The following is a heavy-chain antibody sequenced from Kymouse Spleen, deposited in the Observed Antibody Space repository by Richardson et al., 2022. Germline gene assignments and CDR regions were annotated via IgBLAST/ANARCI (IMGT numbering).Heavy chain of an antibody. V-gene: IGHV4-31*03. CDR1: GGSISSGGYY. CDR3: AGALVRFLEWLLYPFDY. D-gene: IGHD3-3*01. Sequence: QVQLQESGPGLVKPSQTLSLTCTVSGGSISSGGYYWSWIRQHPGKGLEWIGYIYYSGSTYYNPSLKSRVTISVDTSKNQFSLKLSSVTAADTAVYYCAGALVRFLEWLLYPFDYWGQGTLVTVSS. CDR2: IYYSGST. J-gene: IGHJ4*02.